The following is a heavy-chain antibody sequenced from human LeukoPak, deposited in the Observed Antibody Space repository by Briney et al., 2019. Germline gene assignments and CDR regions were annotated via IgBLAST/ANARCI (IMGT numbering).Heavy chain of an antibody. CDR2: IYSGGST. J-gene: IGHJ4*02. CDR1: GFTVSSNY. V-gene: IGHV3-53*01. CDR3: ARDRGYSSGEDY. D-gene: IGHD6-19*01. Sequence: GGSLRLSCAASGFTVSSNYMSWVSQAPGKGLEWVSVIYSGGSTYYADSVKGRFTISRDNSKNTLYLQMNSLRAEDTAVYYCARDRGYSSGEDYWGQGTLVTVSS.